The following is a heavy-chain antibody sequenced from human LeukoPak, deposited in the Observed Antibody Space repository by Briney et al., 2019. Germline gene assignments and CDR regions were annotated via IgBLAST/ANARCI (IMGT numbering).Heavy chain of an antibody. D-gene: IGHD3-22*01. Sequence: ASVTVSCKASGYTFTSYYMHWVRQAPGQGLEWMGIINPSGGSTSYARKFQGRVTMTRDTSTSTVYMELSSLRSEDTAVYYCARDQGSMIVGENWFDPWGQGTLVTVSS. CDR2: INPSGGST. CDR1: GYTFTSYY. J-gene: IGHJ5*02. V-gene: IGHV1-46*01. CDR3: ARDQGSMIVGENWFDP.